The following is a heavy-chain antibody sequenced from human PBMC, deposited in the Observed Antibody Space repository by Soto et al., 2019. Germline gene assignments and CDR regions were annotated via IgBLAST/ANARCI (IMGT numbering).Heavy chain of an antibody. V-gene: IGHV3-30*18. Sequence: GGSLILSCAASLFTCSSYGMHWVRQAPGKGLEWVAVISYDGSNKYYADSVKGRFTISRDNSKNTLYLQMNSLRAEDTAVYYCAKDPFDYWGQGTLVTVSS. CDR1: LFTCSSYG. CDR3: AKDPFDY. J-gene: IGHJ4*02. CDR2: ISYDGSNK.